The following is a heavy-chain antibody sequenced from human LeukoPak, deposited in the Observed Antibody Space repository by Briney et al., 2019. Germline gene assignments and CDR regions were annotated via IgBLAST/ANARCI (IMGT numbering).Heavy chain of an antibody. D-gene: IGHD1-7*01. CDR3: AKVGGWNYVGYFDY. CDR1: GFTFSSYA. J-gene: IGHJ4*02. V-gene: IGHV3-23*01. CDR2: ISGSGGST. Sequence: QAGGSLRLSCAASGFTFSSYAMSWVRQAPGKGLEWVSGISGSGGSTYYADSVKGRLTISRDNSKSTLYLQMNSLRAEDTAVYYCAKVGGWNYVGYFDYWGQGTLVTVSS.